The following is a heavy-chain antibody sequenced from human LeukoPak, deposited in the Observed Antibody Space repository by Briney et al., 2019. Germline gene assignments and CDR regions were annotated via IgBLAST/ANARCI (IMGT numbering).Heavy chain of an antibody. J-gene: IGHJ4*02. CDR3: ARDLGRTFDY. Sequence: GGSLRLSCAASGFSVSGNFMGWVRQAPGKGLEFVSLINTGATTYYADSVKGRFTISRDNAKNSLYLQMNSLRAEDTAVYYCARDLGRTFDYWGQGTLVTVSS. CDR2: INTGATT. V-gene: IGHV3-53*01. CDR1: GFSVSGNF.